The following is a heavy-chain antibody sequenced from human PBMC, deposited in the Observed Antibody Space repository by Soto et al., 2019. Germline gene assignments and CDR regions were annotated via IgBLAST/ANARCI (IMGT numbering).Heavy chain of an antibody. CDR2: IYYSGST. Sequence: QVQLQESGPGLVKPSETLSLTCTVSRDSISSYYWSWIRQPPGKGLEWIGYIYYSGSTNYNPSLTSRVTISVDTSKNQFSLKLSSVTAADTAVYYCARDRGAVAGTFDYWGQGTLVTVSS. J-gene: IGHJ4*02. D-gene: IGHD6-19*01. V-gene: IGHV4-59*01. CDR1: RDSISSYY. CDR3: ARDRGAVAGTFDY.